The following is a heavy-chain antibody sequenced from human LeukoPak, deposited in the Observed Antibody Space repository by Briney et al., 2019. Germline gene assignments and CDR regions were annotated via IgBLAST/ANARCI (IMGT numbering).Heavy chain of an antibody. J-gene: IGHJ4*02. CDR2: ISSSSRYI. V-gene: IGHV3-21*01. D-gene: IGHD5-12*01. Sequence: PGGSLRLSCAASGFTFSSYEMNWVRQAPGKGLEWVSSISSSSRYIYYEDSVKGRFTISRDNAKNSLYLQMNSLRAEDTAVYFCAREREYSGYDMGYWGQGTLVTVSS. CDR1: GFTFSSYE. CDR3: AREREYSGYDMGY.